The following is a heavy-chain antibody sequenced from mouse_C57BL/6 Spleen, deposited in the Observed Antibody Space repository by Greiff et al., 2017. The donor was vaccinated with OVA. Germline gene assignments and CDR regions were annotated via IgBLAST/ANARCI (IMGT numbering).Heavy chain of an antibody. D-gene: IGHD1-1*01. Sequence: QVHVKQPGAELVMPGASVKLSCKASGYTFTSYWMHWVKQRPGQGLEWIGEIDPSDSYTNYNQKFKGKSTLTVDKSSSTAYMQLSSLTPEDSAVYYCARPYYYGSSVYAMDYWGQGTSVTVSS. V-gene: IGHV1-69*01. J-gene: IGHJ4*01. CDR3: ARPYYYGSSVYAMDY. CDR2: IDPSDSYT. CDR1: GYTFTSYW.